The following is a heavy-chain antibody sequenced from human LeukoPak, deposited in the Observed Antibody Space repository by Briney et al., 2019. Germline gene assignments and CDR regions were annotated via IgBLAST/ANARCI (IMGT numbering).Heavy chain of an antibody. D-gene: IGHD2-2*01. CDR2: IYYSGST. CDR1: GGSISSGDYY. J-gene: IGHJ5*02. V-gene: IGHV4-30-4*01. CDR3: ARGEYQHAGNWFDP. Sequence: MSSETLSLTRTVSGGSISSGDYYWSWIRQPPGKGLEWIGYIYYSGSTYYNPSLKSRVTISVDTSKNQFSLKLSSVTAADTAVYYCARGEYQHAGNWFDPWGQGTLVTVSS.